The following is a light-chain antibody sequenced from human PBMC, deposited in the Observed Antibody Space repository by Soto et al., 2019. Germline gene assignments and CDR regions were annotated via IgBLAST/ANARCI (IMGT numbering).Light chain of an antibody. CDR3: LQVYYFPWT. CDR2: DAS. V-gene: IGKV1-12*02. J-gene: IGKJ1*01. Sequence: IQVTQSPSPVSASVGARFTITCRASKDIGGRLAWWQQKTGRAAQYLMQDASILQSGVPSWFSGSGSGREFFLPINSLQHADFAAYFCLQVYYFPWTFGLGTKVDIK. CDR1: KDIGGR.